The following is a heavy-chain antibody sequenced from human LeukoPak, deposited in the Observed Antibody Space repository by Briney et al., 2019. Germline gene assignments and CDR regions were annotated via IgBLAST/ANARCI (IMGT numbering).Heavy chain of an antibody. CDR3: ARQRFMITFGGVIGY. Sequence: GGSLRLSCAASGFTFSSYSMNWVRQAPGKGLEWVSSISSSSYIYYADSVKGRFTISRDNAKNSLYLQMNSLRAEDTAVYYCARQRFMITFGGVIGYWGQGTLVTVSS. CDR1: GFTFSSYS. V-gene: IGHV3-21*01. D-gene: IGHD3-16*02. CDR2: ISSSSYI. J-gene: IGHJ4*02.